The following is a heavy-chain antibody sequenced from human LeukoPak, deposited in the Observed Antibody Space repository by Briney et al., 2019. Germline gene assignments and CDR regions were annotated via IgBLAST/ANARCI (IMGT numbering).Heavy chain of an antibody. CDR1: GFTLSDYW. V-gene: IGHV3-74*01. D-gene: IGHD5-24*01. Sequence: GGSLTLSCAASGFTLSDYWVHWVRQAPGKGLVWVSRINTNGGRTDYADSVKGRFTISRDNAKNTVSLQMNSLRAEDTAVYYCARSFSGSREYWGQGTRVTVSS. CDR2: INTNGGRT. CDR3: ARSFSGSREY. J-gene: IGHJ4*02.